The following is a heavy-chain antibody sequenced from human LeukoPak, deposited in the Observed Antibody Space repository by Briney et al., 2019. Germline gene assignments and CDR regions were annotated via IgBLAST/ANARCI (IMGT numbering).Heavy chain of an antibody. D-gene: IGHD3-10*01. Sequence: KPSETLSLTCAVYGGSFSGYYWSWIRQPPGEGLEWIGEINHSGSTNYNPSLKSRVTISVDTSKNQFSLKLSSVTAADTAVYYCARVAGGLNYYGSGRVHYYYMDVWGKGTTVTISS. V-gene: IGHV4-34*01. CDR1: GGSFSGYY. CDR3: ARVAGGLNYYGSGRVHYYYMDV. CDR2: INHSGST. J-gene: IGHJ6*03.